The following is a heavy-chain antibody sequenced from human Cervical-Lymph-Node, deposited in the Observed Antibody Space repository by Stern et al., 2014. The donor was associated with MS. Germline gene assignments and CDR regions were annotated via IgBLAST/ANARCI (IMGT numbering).Heavy chain of an antibody. CDR3: ARDKMVYATHYYYYAMDV. J-gene: IGHJ6*02. V-gene: IGHV1-18*01. CDR2: ISAYNGNT. D-gene: IGHD2-8*01. Sequence: QLVQSGAEVKKPGASVKVSCKASGYTFTSYGISWVRQAPGQGLEWMGWISAYNGNTNYAQKLQGRVTMTTDTSTSTAYMELRSLRSDDTAVYYCARDKMVYATHYYYYAMDVWGQGTTVTVSS. CDR1: GYTFTSYG.